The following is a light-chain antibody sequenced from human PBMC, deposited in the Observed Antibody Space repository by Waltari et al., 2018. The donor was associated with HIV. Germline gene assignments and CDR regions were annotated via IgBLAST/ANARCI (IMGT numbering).Light chain of an antibody. V-gene: IGLV3-27*01. CDR2: KDI. CDR1: ILAEKY. Sequence: SYELTQPSSVSVSPGQTARITCSGDILAEKYGRWFQQKPGQAPVLLIYKDIERPSGIPERFSGSSSGTTVTLTISGAQVEDEADYYCFSTTDNNLGVFGGGTQLTV. CDR3: FSTTDNNLGV. J-gene: IGLJ3*02.